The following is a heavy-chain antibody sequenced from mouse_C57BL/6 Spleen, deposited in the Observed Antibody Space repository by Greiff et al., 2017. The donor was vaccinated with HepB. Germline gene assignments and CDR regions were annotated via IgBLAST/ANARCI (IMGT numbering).Heavy chain of an antibody. CDR1: GYTFTDYY. CDR2: IYTGSGNT. Sequence: QVQLQQSGAELVRPGASVKLSCKASGYTFTDYYINWVKQRPGQGLEWMARIYTGSGNTYYNEKLKGKATMTEEKSTSIGYMQLSMLTSEDAAVYFCASDDYDGYYGVWGTAATVTVSS. V-gene: IGHV1-76*01. J-gene: IGHJ1*03. D-gene: IGHD2-4*01. CDR3: ASDDYDGYYGV.